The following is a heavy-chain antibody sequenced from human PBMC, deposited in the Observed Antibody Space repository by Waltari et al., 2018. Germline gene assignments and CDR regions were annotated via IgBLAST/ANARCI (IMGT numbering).Heavy chain of an antibody. D-gene: IGHD1-1*01. CDR2: IDSRGVDT. Sequence: EVELWESGGGLVQPGGSLRLSCAASGFTFNRNYMSWVRQAPGKGLEWVSAIDSRGVDTYYSDSVKGRFAISRDNSRDTLYLHMNRLTSDDTAVYFCVKIAIRELQDVEQDSWGQGTLVTVSS. V-gene: IGHV3-23*05. CDR3: VKIAIRELQDVEQDS. J-gene: IGHJ4*02. CDR1: GFTFNRNY.